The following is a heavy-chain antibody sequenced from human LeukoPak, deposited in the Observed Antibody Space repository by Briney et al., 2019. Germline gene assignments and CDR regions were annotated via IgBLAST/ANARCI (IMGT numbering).Heavy chain of an antibody. J-gene: IGHJ4*02. CDR3: EKDNGEAVAGTFDY. Sequence: PGGSLRLSCAASGFTVSGTHMSWVRQAPGKGLEWVSAMYTGGTTYYADSVKGRFTISGDNGKNSLYLQMNSLRAEDTALYYCEKDNGEAVAGTFDYWGQGTLVTVSS. CDR2: MYTGGTT. V-gene: IGHV3-53*05. CDR1: GFTVSGTH. D-gene: IGHD6-19*01.